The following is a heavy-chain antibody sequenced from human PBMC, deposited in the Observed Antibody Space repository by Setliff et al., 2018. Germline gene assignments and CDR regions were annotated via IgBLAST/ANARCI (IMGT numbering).Heavy chain of an antibody. D-gene: IGHD3-3*01. V-gene: IGHV4-34*01. J-gene: IGHJ4*02. CDR3: AGRYNFWSGYLDY. Sequence: SETLSLTCAVYGGSFSGYYWSWIRQPPGKGLEWIGEINHSGTTNYNPSLKSRVTISVDTSNNQCSLKLSSVTAADTAVYYCAGRYNFWSGYLDYWGQGTLVTVSS. CDR1: GGSFSGYY. CDR2: INHSGTT.